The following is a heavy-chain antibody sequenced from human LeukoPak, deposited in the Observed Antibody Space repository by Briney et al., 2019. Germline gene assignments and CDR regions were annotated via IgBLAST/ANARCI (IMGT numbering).Heavy chain of an antibody. Sequence: PGGSLRLSCAASAFTFSDHSMNWVRQAPGKGLEWVSYISGRSSTIYYADSVKGRLTISRDNAKNLMYLQMNSLRAEDTAVYYCARDRIKSGSYYFDYWGQGTLVTVSS. D-gene: IGHD1-26*01. CDR3: ARDRIKSGSYYFDY. CDR2: ISGRSSTI. V-gene: IGHV3-48*01. CDR1: AFTFSDHS. J-gene: IGHJ4*02.